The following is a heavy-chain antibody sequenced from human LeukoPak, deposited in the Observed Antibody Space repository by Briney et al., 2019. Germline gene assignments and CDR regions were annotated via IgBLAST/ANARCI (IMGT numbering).Heavy chain of an antibody. D-gene: IGHD3-10*01. CDR1: GGSFSGYY. CDR2: INHSGST. CDR3: ARSGYYGSGSPLQIYYYGMDV. Sequence: SETLSLTCAVYGGSFSGYYWSWIRQPPGKGLEWIGEINHSGSTNYNPSLKSRVTISVDTSKNQFSLKLSSVTAADTAVYYCARSGYYGSGSPLQIYYYGMDVWGQGTTVTVSS. V-gene: IGHV4-34*01. J-gene: IGHJ6*02.